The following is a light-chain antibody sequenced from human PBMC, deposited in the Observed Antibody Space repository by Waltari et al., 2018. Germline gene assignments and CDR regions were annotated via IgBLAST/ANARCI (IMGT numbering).Light chain of an antibody. CDR1: TGDIGSYNY. J-gene: IGLJ2*01. CDR3: SSDTSRQTLEI. Sequence: QSALTQPASVSGSPGQSITISCTGTTGDIGSYNYVSWYQHHPGKAPKLLIYDVTKRPSGIANRFSGSKSGNTASLTISGLQADDEADYYCSSDTSRQTLEIFGGGTKLTVL. CDR2: DVT. V-gene: IGLV2-14*03.